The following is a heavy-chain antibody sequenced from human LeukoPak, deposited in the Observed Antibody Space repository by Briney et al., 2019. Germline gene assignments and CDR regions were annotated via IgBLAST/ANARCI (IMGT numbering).Heavy chain of an antibody. CDR3: ARARGVRGVVDY. J-gene: IGHJ4*02. D-gene: IGHD3-10*01. Sequence: PSETLSLTCTVSGGSISSYYWSWIRQPPGKGLEWIGYIYYSGSTNYNPSLKSRVTISVDTSKNQFSLKLSSVTAADTAVYYCARARGVRGVVDYWGQGTLVTVSS. V-gene: IGHV4-59*01. CDR2: IYYSGST. CDR1: GGSISSYY.